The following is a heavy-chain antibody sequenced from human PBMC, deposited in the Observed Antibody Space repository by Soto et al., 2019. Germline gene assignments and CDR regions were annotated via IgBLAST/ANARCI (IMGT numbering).Heavy chain of an antibody. D-gene: IGHD4-4*01. CDR3: ARGMTTVTTLDY. J-gene: IGHJ4*02. CDR2: IYHSGST. V-gene: IGHV4-30-2*01. CDR1: GGSISSGRFY. Sequence: SETLSLTCTVSGGSISSGRFYWSWIRQHPGKGLEWIGYIYHSGSTYYNPSLKSRVTISVDRSKNQFSLKLSSVTAADTAVYYCARGMTTVTTLDYWGQGTLVTVSS.